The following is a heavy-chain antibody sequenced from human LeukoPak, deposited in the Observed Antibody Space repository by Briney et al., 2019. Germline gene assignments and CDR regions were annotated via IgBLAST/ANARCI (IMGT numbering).Heavy chain of an antibody. CDR3: ARGTGGWYNWFDP. D-gene: IGHD6-19*01. Sequence: PGGSLRLSCAASGFTFSTSWMHWVRRAPGKGLVWVSRINSDGTSTIYADSVKGRFTISRDDAKNTLYLQMNSLRAEDTAVYYCARGTGGWYNWFDPWGQGTLFTVSS. J-gene: IGHJ5*02. V-gene: IGHV3-74*01. CDR2: INSDGTST. CDR1: GFTFSTSW.